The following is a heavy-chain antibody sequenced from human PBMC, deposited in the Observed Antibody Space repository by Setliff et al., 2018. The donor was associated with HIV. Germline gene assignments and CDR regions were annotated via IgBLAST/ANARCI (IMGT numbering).Heavy chain of an antibody. V-gene: IGHV4-4*02. CDR3: ARGPQRLSSSSWSLFDY. J-gene: IGHJ4*02. Sequence: SETLSLTCAVSGGSIGTANWWSWVRRPPGQGLEWIGEIYYSGNTNYNPSLKSRVTMSVDKPKNHLSLKLSSVTAADTALYYCARGPQRLSSSSWSLFDYWGQGTLVTVSS. CDR2: IYYSGNT. CDR1: GGSIGTANW. D-gene: IGHD6-13*01.